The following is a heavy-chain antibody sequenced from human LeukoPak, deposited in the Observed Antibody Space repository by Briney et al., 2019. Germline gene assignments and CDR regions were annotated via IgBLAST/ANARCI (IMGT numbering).Heavy chain of an antibody. CDR3: AKDIGSYYDY. V-gene: IGHV3-43*01. CDR1: GFTFDDYT. Sequence: PGGSLRLSCAASGFTFDDYTMHWVRQAPGKGLEWVSLLTWDGGRTYYAGSVKGRFTISRDNSKNTLYLQMNSLRAEDTAVYYCAKDIGSYYDYWGQGILVTVSS. J-gene: IGHJ4*02. CDR2: LTWDGGRT. D-gene: IGHD3-10*01.